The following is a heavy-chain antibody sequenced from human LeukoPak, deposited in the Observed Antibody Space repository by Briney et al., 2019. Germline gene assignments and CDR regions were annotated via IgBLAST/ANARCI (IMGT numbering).Heavy chain of an antibody. CDR3: AKGSFGESEFDY. Sequence: TGGSLRLSCAASGFTFSSYAMSWVRQAPGKGLEWVSAISPSGGTTYYADSVKGRFTISRANSKNTLYLQMNSLRAEDTAVYYCAKGSFGESEFDYWGQGTLVTVSS. D-gene: IGHD3-10*01. V-gene: IGHV3-23*01. J-gene: IGHJ4*02. CDR1: GFTFSSYA. CDR2: ISPSGGTT.